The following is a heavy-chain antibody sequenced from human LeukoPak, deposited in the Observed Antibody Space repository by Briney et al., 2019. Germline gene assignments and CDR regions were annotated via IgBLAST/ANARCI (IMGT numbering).Heavy chain of an antibody. CDR1: GITFSDYY. J-gene: IGHJ5*02. Sequence: GGSLRLSCAASGITFSDYYMSWIRQAPGKGLEWLSYISKSGDTIYYANSVRGRFTISRDNARDSLYLQMNSLTVADTATYYCVITAGWTTATDHWGQGALVTVSS. V-gene: IGHV3-11*04. CDR2: ISKSGDTI. D-gene: IGHD1-14*01. CDR3: VITAGWTTATDH.